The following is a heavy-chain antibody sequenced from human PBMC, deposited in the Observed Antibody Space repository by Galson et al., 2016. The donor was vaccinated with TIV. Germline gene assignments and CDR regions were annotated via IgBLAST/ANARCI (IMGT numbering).Heavy chain of an antibody. CDR1: EFTFDDYA. D-gene: IGHD3-10*01. CDR3: AKDSGAGTYFIPYYVDY. Sequence: SLRLSCAGSEFTFDDYAMHWVRQDPGKGLEWVSGISWNGGKIDYADSVKGRFTISRDNAENSLYLEMNSLRTEDTALYYCAKDSGAGTYFIPYYVDYWGQGTLVIVSS. V-gene: IGHV3-9*01. J-gene: IGHJ4*02. CDR2: ISWNGGKI.